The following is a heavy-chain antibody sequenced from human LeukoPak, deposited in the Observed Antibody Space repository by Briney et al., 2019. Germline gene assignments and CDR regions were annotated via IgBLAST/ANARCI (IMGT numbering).Heavy chain of an antibody. Sequence: SGPVLVKPTETLTLTCTVSGLSLSNARMGMSWIRQPPGKALEWLAHIFSNDEKSYSTSLKSRLTIPKDTSKSQVVLTMTNKDPVDTATYDCARILVHDGDNEFYFDYWGQGTLVTVSS. D-gene: IGHD4-17*01. V-gene: IGHV2-26*01. CDR1: GLSLSNARMG. J-gene: IGHJ4*02. CDR3: ARILVHDGDNEFYFDY. CDR2: IFSNDEK.